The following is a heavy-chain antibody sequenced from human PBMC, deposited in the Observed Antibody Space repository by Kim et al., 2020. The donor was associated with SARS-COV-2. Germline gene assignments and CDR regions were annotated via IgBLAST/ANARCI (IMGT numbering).Heavy chain of an antibody. D-gene: IGHD3-22*01. Sequence: SVKVSCKASGGTFSSYAISWVRQAPGQGLEWMGGIIPIFGTANYAQKFQGRVTITADESTSTAYMELSSLRSEDTAVYYCAREDSSGYYYAGGVDYWGQGTLVTVSS. J-gene: IGHJ4*02. V-gene: IGHV1-69*13. CDR1: GGTFSSYA. CDR2: IIPIFGTA. CDR3: AREDSSGYYYAGGVDY.